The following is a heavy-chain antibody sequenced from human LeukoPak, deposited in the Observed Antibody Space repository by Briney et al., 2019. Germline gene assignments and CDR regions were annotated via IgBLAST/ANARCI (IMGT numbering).Heavy chain of an antibody. CDR1: GFTFSTYE. CDR3: VRDDGSSGWYGPLGY. J-gene: IGHJ4*02. Sequence: PGGSLRLSCAASGFTFSTYEMNWVRQAPGKGLEWVSFISSSSSTIYYADSVKGRFTISRDNAKNSLYLQMNSLRAEDTAVYYCVRDDGSSGWYGPLGYWGQGTLVPVSS. V-gene: IGHV3-48*03. CDR2: ISSSSSTI. D-gene: IGHD6-19*01.